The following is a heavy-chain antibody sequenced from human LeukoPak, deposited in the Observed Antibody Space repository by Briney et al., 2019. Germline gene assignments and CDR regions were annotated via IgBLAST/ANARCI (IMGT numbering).Heavy chain of an antibody. CDR3: AEDISGSYYYVGIDY. J-gene: IGHJ4*02. CDR2: ISWNSGSI. V-gene: IGHV3-9*01. CDR1: GFTFDDYA. D-gene: IGHD3-10*01. Sequence: GGSLRLSCAASGFTFDDYAMHWVRQAPGKGLEWVSGISWNSGSIGYADSVKGRFTISRDNAKNSLYLQMNSLRAEDTALYYCAEDISGSYYYVGIDYWGQGTLVTVSS.